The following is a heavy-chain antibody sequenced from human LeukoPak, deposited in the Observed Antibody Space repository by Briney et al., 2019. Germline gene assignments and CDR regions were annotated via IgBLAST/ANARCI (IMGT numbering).Heavy chain of an antibody. J-gene: IGHJ4*02. V-gene: IGHV4-34*01. Sequence: SETLSLTCAVYGGSFSGSYWSWSRQPLGKGLEWIGEINHSGSTNYTPSLKSRVTISVDTSKNQFSLKLSSVTAADTAVYYCARIAAASPMNDYWGQGTLVTVSS. CDR3: ARIAAASPMNDY. CDR1: GGSFSGSY. D-gene: IGHD6-13*01. CDR2: INHSGST.